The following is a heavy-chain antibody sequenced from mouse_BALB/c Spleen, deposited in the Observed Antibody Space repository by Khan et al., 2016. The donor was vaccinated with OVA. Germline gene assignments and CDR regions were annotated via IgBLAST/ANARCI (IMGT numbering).Heavy chain of an antibody. J-gene: IGHJ3*01. V-gene: IGHV1-77*01. CDR1: GYTFTDYN. CDR3: ARELGAWFPY. Sequence: QVQLQQSGAELARPGASVKLSCKASGYTFTDYNINWVKQRTGRGLEWIGEIYPGSNNTYYNEKFKGKATLTADKSSSPAYMQLSSLTSEDSAVYFGARELGAWFPYGGQGTLATVSA. CDR2: IYPGSNNT.